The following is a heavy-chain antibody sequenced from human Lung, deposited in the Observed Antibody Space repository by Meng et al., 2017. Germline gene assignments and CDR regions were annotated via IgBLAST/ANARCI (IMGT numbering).Heavy chain of an antibody. CDR2: INHSGST. CDR1: GGSFSDYY. V-gene: IGHV4-34*01. J-gene: IGHJ4*02. D-gene: IGHD4-11*01. Sequence: QLQQWGAGLLKPSETLSLTWVVSGGSFSDYYWSWIRQPPGKGLEWIGEINHSGSTNYNPSLESRATISVDTSQNNLSLKLSSVTAADSAVYYCARGPTTMAHDFDYWGQGTLVTVSS. CDR3: ARGPTTMAHDFDY.